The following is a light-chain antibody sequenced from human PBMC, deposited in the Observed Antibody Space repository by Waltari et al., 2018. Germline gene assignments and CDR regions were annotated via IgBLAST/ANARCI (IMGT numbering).Light chain of an antibody. CDR3: CSYANYVTF. Sequence: QSALIQPASLSGSPGQSITLSCTGINSDVVSLGLVSWYQQHPGKAPKLILYDVTKRPSGVSHLFSGSRSAATASLTISTLQAEDEADYYCCSYANYVTFFGGGTKLTVL. CDR1: NSDVVSLGL. J-gene: IGLJ2*01. V-gene: IGLV2-23*02. CDR2: DVT.